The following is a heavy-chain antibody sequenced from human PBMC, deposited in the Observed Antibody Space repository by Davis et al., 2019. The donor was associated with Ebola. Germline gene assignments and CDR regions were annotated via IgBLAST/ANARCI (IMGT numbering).Heavy chain of an antibody. J-gene: IGHJ5*02. D-gene: IGHD1-26*01. CDR1: GFTFSSYS. CDR3: AREFMVGATHGSWFDP. V-gene: IGHV3-21*01. CDR2: ISSGSGYM. Sequence: PGGSLRLSCAAPGFTFSSYSMNWVRQAPGKGLEWVSSISSGSGYMYYVDSVKGRFTISRDNAKNSLYLQMNSLRAEDTAVYYCAREFMVGATHGSWFDPWGQGTLVTVSS.